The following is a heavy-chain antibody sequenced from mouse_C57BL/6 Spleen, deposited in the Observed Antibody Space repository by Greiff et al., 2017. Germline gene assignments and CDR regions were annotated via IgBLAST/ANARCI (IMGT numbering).Heavy chain of an antibody. CDR1: GYTFTSYW. Sequence: VKLQQPGAELVKPGASVKLSCKASGYTFTSYWMHWVKQRPGQGLEWIGMIHPNSGSTNYNEKFKSKATLTVDKSSSTAYMQLSSLTSEDSAVYYWARVTTVVATDWYFDVWGTGTTVTVSS. CDR2: IHPNSGST. V-gene: IGHV1-64*01. J-gene: IGHJ1*03. D-gene: IGHD1-1*01. CDR3: ARVTTVVATDWYFDV.